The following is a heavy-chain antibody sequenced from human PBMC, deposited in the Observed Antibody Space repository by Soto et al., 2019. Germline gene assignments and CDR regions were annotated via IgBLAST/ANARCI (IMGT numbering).Heavy chain of an antibody. Sequence: QVQLVESGGGVVQPGRSLRLSCAASGFTFSSYAMHWVRQAPGKGLEWVAVISYDGSNKYYADSVKGRFTISRDNSKNTLYLQMNSLRAEDTAVYYCAREGSGRYGMDVWGQGTTVTVSS. D-gene: IGHD2-15*01. CDR3: AREGSGRYGMDV. J-gene: IGHJ6*02. CDR2: ISYDGSNK. V-gene: IGHV3-30-3*01. CDR1: GFTFSSYA.